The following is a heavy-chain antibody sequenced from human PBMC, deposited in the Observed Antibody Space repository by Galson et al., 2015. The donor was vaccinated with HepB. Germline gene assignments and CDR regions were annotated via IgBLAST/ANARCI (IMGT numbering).Heavy chain of an antibody. CDR1: GFSLSTSGVG. D-gene: IGHD3-9*01. CDR2: IYWDDDK. V-gene: IGHV2-5*02. J-gene: IGHJ3*02. Sequence: PALVKPTQTLTLTCTFSGFSLSTSGVGVGWIRQPPGKALEWLALIYWDDDKRYSPSLKTRLTTTKDTSKNQVVLTMTNMDPVDTATYYCAHRRRELGYDILTGRYRDAFDIWGQGTMVTVSS. CDR3: AHRRRELGYDILTGRYRDAFDI.